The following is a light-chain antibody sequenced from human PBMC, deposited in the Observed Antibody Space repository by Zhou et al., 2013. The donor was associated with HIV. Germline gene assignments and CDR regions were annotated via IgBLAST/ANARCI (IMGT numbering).Light chain of an antibody. Sequence: EIVLTQSPATLSVSPGERVTLSCRASQSIGNNLAWYQQKPGQAPRLLISGASTRATGIPARFSGSGSGTEFTLTISGMQSEDFAVYYCQQFNNWPPYTFGQGTKLVIK. CDR1: QSIGNN. J-gene: IGKJ2*01. V-gene: IGKV3-15*01. CDR3: QQFNNWPPYT. CDR2: GAS.